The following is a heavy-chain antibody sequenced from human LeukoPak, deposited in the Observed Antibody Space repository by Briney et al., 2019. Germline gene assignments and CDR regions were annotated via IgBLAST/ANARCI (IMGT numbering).Heavy chain of an antibody. J-gene: IGHJ4*02. CDR2: MYSGGST. Sequence: GGSLRLSCTASGFTVSSNYMSWVRQAPGKRLEWVSIMYSGGSTYYADAVKGRFTISRDNSKNALYLQMNSLRAEDTAVYYCARAPPGYCSGGSCSRPLDYWGQGTLVTVSS. CDR1: GFTVSSNY. CDR3: ARAPPGYCSGGSCSRPLDY. V-gene: IGHV3-66*01. D-gene: IGHD2-15*01.